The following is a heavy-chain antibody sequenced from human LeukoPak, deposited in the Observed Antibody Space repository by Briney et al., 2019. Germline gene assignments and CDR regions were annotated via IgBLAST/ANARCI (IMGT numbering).Heavy chain of an antibody. V-gene: IGHV4-59*08. Sequence: SETLSLTCTVSGGSISSYYWSWIRQPPGKGLEWIGYIYYSGSTNYNPSLKSRVTISVDTSKNQFSLKLSSVTAADTAVYYCARTTMVRGNDAFDIWGQGTMVTVSS. J-gene: IGHJ3*02. D-gene: IGHD3-10*01. CDR2: IYYSGST. CDR3: ARTTMVRGNDAFDI. CDR1: GGSISSYY.